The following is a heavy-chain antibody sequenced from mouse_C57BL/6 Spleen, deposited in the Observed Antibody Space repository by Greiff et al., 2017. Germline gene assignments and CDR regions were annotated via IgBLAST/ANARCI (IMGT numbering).Heavy chain of an antibody. D-gene: IGHD2-3*01. J-gene: IGHJ2*01. CDR2: ISSGSSTI. CDR1: GFTFSDYG. V-gene: IGHV5-17*01. CDR3: ARGMGDYFDY. Sequence: EVNLVESGGGLVKPGGSLKLSCAASGFTFSDYGMHWVRQAPEKGLEWVAYISSGSSTIYYADTVKGRFTISRDNAKNTLFLQMTSLRSEDTAMYYCARGMGDYFDYWGQGTTLTVSS.